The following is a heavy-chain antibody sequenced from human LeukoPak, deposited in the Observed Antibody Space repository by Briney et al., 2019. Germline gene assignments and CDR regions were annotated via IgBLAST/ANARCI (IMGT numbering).Heavy chain of an antibody. CDR3: ARVAHNYDSSGYYPGDAFDI. J-gene: IGHJ3*02. V-gene: IGHV1-69*05. CDR1: GGTFSSYA. CDR2: IIPIFGTA. Sequence: SVKVSCKASGGTFSSYAISWVRQAPGQGLEWMGGIIPIFGTANYAQKLQGRVTMTTDTSTSTAYMELRSLRSDDTAVYYCARVAHNYDSSGYYPGDAFDIWGQGTMVTVSS. D-gene: IGHD3-22*01.